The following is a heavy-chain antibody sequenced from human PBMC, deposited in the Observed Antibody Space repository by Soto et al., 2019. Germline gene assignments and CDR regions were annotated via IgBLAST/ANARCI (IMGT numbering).Heavy chain of an antibody. CDR2: ISAYNGNT. CDR1: GYTFTSYG. J-gene: IGHJ6*02. Sequence: SVKVSCKASGYTFTSYGISWVRQAPVQGLEWMGWISAYNGNTNYAQKLQGRVTMTTDTSTSTAYMELRSLRSDDTAVYYCARAFSSSGPYYYYYYGMDVWGQGTTVTVSS. CDR3: ARAFSSSGPYYYYYYGMDV. V-gene: IGHV1-18*01. D-gene: IGHD6-6*01.